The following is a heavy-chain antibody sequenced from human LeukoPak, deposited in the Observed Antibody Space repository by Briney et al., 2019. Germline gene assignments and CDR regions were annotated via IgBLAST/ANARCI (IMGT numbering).Heavy chain of an antibody. CDR1: GGSTTSFF. J-gene: IGHJ3*02. CDR2: SHYSGSS. D-gene: IGHD1-26*01. V-gene: IGHV4-59*01. Sequence: SETLSLTCTVSGGSTTSFFWSWIRQPPGKGLEWIGYSHYSGSSNYSPSLKSRVTISLDTSKNQFSLKLSSVTAADTAVYYCARDTGIVGATTGPFDIWGQGTMVTVSS. CDR3: ARDTGIVGATTGPFDI.